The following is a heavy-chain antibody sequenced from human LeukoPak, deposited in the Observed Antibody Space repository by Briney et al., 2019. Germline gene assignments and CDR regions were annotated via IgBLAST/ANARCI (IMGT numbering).Heavy chain of an antibody. Sequence: GSLRLSCAASGFAFSSYGMHWVRQAPGKGLEWVAVIWYDGSNKYYADSVKGRFTISRDNSKNTLYLQMNSLRAEDTAVYYCARELGYGHGFDYWGQGTLVTVSS. CDR1: GFAFSSYG. V-gene: IGHV3-33*01. CDR3: ARELGYGHGFDY. D-gene: IGHD5-18*01. J-gene: IGHJ4*02. CDR2: IWYDGSNK.